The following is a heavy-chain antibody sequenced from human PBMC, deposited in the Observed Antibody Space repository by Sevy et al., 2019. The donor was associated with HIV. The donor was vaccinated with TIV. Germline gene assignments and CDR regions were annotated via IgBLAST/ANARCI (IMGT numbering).Heavy chain of an antibody. D-gene: IGHD3-3*01. CDR2: IYYSGST. Sequence: SETLSLTCTVSGGSISSSSYYWSWIRQPPGKGLEWLGSIYYSGSTYYNPSLKSRVTISVDTSKNQFSLKLSSVTAADTAVYYCASVRRDFWSGYLFAFDIWGQRTMVTVSS. CDR3: ASVRRDFWSGYLFAFDI. J-gene: IGHJ3*02. V-gene: IGHV4-39*01. CDR1: GGSISSSSYY.